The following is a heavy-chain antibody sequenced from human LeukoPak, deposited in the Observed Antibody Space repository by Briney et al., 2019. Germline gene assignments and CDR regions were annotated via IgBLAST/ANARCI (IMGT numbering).Heavy chain of an antibody. CDR2: IYTSGST. J-gene: IGHJ3*02. CDR1: GGSISSSGYY. V-gene: IGHV4-61*02. Sequence: SETLSLTCTVSGGSISSSGYYWSWIRQPAGKGLEWIGRIYTSGSTNYNPSLKSRVTMSVDTSKNQFPLKLSSVTAADTAVYYCARDLGGSWIYDAFDIWGQGTMVTVSS. D-gene: IGHD5-12*01. CDR3: ARDLGGSWIYDAFDI.